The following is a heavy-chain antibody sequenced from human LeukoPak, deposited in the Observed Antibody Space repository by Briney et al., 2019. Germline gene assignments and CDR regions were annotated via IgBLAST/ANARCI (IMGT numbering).Heavy chain of an antibody. CDR2: IYYSGGT. CDR1: GGSISSSSYY. CDR3: ARHSLPYCSCGTCYGDNNAFDI. Sequence: SETLSLTRTVSGGSISSSSYYWCWIRQPPGKGLEWIGSIYYSGGTYYYPSLKSRVTISVDTSKNQFSLKLTSVTAADTAVYYCARHSLPYCSCGTCYGDNNAFDIWGQGQWSPSLQ. J-gene: IGHJ3*02. V-gene: IGHV4-39*01. D-gene: IGHD2-15*01.